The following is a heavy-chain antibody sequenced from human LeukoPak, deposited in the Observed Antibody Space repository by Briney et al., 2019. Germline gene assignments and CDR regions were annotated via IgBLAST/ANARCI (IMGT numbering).Heavy chain of an antibody. Sequence: SETLSLTCTVSGGSISSYYWSWIRQPPGKGREWIGYIYYSGSTNYNPSLKSRVTISVDTSKNQFSLELRSVPPPDPAVYYCARSPPYYYDRSGYYPDHWGPGTLVPVSS. CDR3: ARSPPYYYDRSGYYPDH. D-gene: IGHD3-22*01. V-gene: IGHV4-59*08. J-gene: IGHJ4*01. CDR2: IYYSGST. CDR1: GGSISSYY.